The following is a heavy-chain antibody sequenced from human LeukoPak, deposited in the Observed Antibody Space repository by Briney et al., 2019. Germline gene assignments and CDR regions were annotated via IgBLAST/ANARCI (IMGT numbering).Heavy chain of an antibody. CDR3: ARDLLLWFGELLYPSYYYGMDV. J-gene: IGHJ6*02. Sequence: ASVKVSCKASGYTFTSYGISWVRQAPGQGLEWMGWISAYNGNTNYAQKLQGRVAMTTDTSTSTAYMELRSLRPDDTAVYYCARDLLLWFGELLYPSYYYGMDVWGQGTTVTVSS. V-gene: IGHV1-18*01. CDR2: ISAYNGNT. CDR1: GYTFTSYG. D-gene: IGHD3-10*01.